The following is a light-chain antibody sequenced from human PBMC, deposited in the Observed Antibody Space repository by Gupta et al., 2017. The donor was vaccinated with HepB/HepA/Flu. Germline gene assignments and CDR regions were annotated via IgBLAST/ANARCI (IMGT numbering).Light chain of an antibody. V-gene: IGLV2-14*03. Sequence: QSALTQPASASGSPGQSITISCTGTSSDVDGYKYDSWYQQHPGKAPKLIIYNVSNRPSGVSNRFSGSKSGNTASLTISGLQAEDEADYYCSSYTSSSSRVFGTGTKVTVL. CDR1: SSDVDGYKY. J-gene: IGLJ1*01. CDR3: SSYTSSSSRV. CDR2: NVS.